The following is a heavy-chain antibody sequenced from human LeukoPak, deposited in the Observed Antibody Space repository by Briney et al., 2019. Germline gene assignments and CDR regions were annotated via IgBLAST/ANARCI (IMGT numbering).Heavy chain of an antibody. D-gene: IGHD3-22*01. J-gene: IGHJ3*02. CDR3: ARGTGYYYDAAFDI. CDR1: GGTFSSYA. Sequence: GASVKVSCKASGGTFSSYAISWVRQAPGKGLEWVANIKQDGSEKYYVDSVKGRFTISRDNAKNSLYLQMNSLRAEDTAVYYCARGTGYYYDAAFDIWGQGTMVTVSS. CDR2: IKQDGSEK. V-gene: IGHV3-7*01.